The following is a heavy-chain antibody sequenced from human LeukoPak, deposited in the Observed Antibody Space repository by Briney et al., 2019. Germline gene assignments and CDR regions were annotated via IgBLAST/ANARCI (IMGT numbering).Heavy chain of an antibody. V-gene: IGHV3-11*04. D-gene: IGHD3-10*01. CDR3: ASRDYYYYYMDV. CDR2: ISSSGSTI. J-gene: IGHJ6*03. Sequence: SGGSLRLSCAASGFTFSDYYMSWIRQAPGKGLEWVSYISSSGSTIYYADSVKGRFTISRDNAKNSLYLQMNSLRAEDTAVYYCASRDYYYYYMDVWGKGTTVTVSS. CDR1: GFTFSDYY.